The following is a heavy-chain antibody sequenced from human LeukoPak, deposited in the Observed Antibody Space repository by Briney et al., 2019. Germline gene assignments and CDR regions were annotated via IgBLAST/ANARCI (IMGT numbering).Heavy chain of an antibody. CDR3: ARMPDRIDY. D-gene: IGHD1-14*01. J-gene: IGHJ4*02. CDR1: GGSISSSRYY. CDR2: KYYSGST. V-gene: IGHV4-39*01. Sequence: SETLSLTCTVSGGSISSSRYYGGWIRQPPGKGLEWIGSKYYSGSTYYNPSLKNRVTISVDTSKNQFSLKLSSVTAADTAVYYCARMPDRIDYWGQGTLVTVSS.